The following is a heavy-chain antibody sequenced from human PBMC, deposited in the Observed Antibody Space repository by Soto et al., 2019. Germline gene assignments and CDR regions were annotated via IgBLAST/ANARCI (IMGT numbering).Heavy chain of an antibody. Sequence: QVQLVQSGAEVKKPGSSVKVSCKASGGTFSSYAISWVRQAPGQGLEWMGGIIPISDTTNYAQKFQGRGTITADESTSTAFIELSSLRSEDTAVYYCARSQGSRTSLEIYYYYYSGMDVWGQGTTVTVSS. D-gene: IGHD2-2*01. V-gene: IGHV1-69*01. J-gene: IGHJ6*02. CDR3: ARSQGSRTSLEIYYYYYSGMDV. CDR2: IIPISDTT. CDR1: GGTFSSYA.